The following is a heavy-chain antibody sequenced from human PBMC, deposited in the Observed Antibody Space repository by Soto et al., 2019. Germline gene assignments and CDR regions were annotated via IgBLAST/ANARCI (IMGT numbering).Heavy chain of an antibody. Sequence: QVQLVESGGGVVQPGRSLRLSCAASGFTFSSYGMHWVRQAPGKGLEWVAVISYDESNKYYADSVKGRFTISRDNSKNTLYLQMNSLRAEDTAVYYCAKEALGCSSTSCYSDGAWFDPWGQGTLVTVSS. CDR3: AKEALGCSSTSCYSDGAWFDP. CDR1: GFTFSSYG. V-gene: IGHV3-30*18. D-gene: IGHD2-2*01. CDR2: ISYDESNK. J-gene: IGHJ5*02.